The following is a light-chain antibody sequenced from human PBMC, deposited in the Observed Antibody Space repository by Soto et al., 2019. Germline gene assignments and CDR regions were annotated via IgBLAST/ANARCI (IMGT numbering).Light chain of an antibody. CDR1: QGVTTN. Sequence: EIVMTQSPASLSVCPVERVTLSCRAGQGVTTNFAWYQQKSGQSPRLLIYDVSTRATGVPARFSGTGSETDFTLTISGPQSEDSAVYFCQQYNNWPFSFGQGTQREIK. CDR2: DVS. CDR3: QQYNNWPFS. V-gene: IGKV3-15*01. J-gene: IGKJ5*01.